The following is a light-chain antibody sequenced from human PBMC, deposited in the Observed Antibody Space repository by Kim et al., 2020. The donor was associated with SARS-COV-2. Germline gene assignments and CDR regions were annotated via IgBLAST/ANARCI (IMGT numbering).Light chain of an antibody. CDR3: QQSYTTLWT. CDR1: QSIGHY. V-gene: IGKV1-39*01. J-gene: IGKJ1*01. CDR2: GAP. Sequence: IQMTQSPSSLSASVGERVTIACRASQSIGHYLNWYQQKPGKAPTLLIYGAPSLENGVPSRFSGGGSGTDFTLSISSLQPQDVATYYWQQSYTTLWTFGQGTKLEI.